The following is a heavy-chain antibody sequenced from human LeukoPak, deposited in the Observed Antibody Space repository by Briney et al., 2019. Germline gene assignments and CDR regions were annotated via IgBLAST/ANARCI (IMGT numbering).Heavy chain of an antibody. CDR3: ARAKWLRLLLLLDY. J-gene: IGHJ4*02. Sequence: GGSLRLSCAASGLTFSNYGMHWVRQAPGKGLEGVAVISDDGSNKFYADSVKGRFTISRDNSENTLFLQMSSLRPEDTAVYYCARAKWLRLLLLLDYWGQGNLVTVSS. D-gene: IGHD5-12*01. CDR2: ISDDGSNK. CDR1: GLTFSNYG. V-gene: IGHV3-30*03.